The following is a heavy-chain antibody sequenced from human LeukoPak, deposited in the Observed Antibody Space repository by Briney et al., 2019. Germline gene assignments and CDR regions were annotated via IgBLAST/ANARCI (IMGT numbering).Heavy chain of an antibody. D-gene: IGHD6-19*01. V-gene: IGHV3-9*01. J-gene: IGHJ4*02. CDR2: ISWSSGSI. CDR1: GFTFDNYA. Sequence: GGSLRLSCAASGFTFDNYAMHWVRQAPGKGLEWVSGISWSSGSIGYADSVKGRFTISRDNAKNSLYLQMNSLRAEDTALYHCARDYGSGWYTGFDYWGQGTLVTVSS. CDR3: ARDYGSGWYTGFDY.